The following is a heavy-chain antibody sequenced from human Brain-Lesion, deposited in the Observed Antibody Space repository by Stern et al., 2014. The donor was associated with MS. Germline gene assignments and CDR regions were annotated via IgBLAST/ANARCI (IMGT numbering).Heavy chain of an antibody. D-gene: IGHD6-13*01. J-gene: IGHJ4*02. CDR2: SDHSGST. V-gene: IGHV4-4*02. CDR1: GGSISSSNW. CDR3: ARFPASRPHVFDS. Sequence: QVQLQESGPGLVKPSGTLSLTCAVSGGSISSSNWWSWVRQSPGKGLEWIGESDHSGSTIYNPSLKSRVTVSVDKSQNPFSLNLSSVTAADTAVYFCARFPASRPHVFDSWGQGTLVTVSS.